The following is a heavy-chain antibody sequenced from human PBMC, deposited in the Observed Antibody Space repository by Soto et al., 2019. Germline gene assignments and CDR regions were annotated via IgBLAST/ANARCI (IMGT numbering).Heavy chain of an antibody. CDR2: VNYGGST. CDR3: VRGGLSGSSWYYFDF. CDR1: GGSFSGYF. J-gene: IGHJ4*02. Sequence: QVQLHQWGAGLLKPSETLSLTCAVSGGSFSGYFWGWIRQPPGKGLEWIGEVNYGGSTNYTPSLKGRVTMAVETYKNQVSLRLTSVTAADTAVYFCVRGGLSGSSWYYFDFWGQGSLVAVSS. D-gene: IGHD6-13*01. V-gene: IGHV4-34*01.